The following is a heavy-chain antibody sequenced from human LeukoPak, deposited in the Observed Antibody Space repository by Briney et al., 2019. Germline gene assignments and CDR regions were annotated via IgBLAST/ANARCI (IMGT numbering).Heavy chain of an antibody. D-gene: IGHD3-22*01. CDR3: ARDLGYYYDSSGYDNWFDP. J-gene: IGHJ5*02. CDR2: ISAYNGNT. V-gene: IGHV1-18*01. Sequence: ASAKVSCKASGYTFTSYGISWVRQAPGQGLEWMGWISAYNGNTNYAQKLQGRVTMTTDTSTSTAYMELRSLRSDDTAVYYCARDLGYYYDSSGYDNWFDPWGQGTLVTVSS. CDR1: GYTFTSYG.